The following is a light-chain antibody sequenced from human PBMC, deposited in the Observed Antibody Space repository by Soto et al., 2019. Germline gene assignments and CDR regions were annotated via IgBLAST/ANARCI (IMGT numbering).Light chain of an antibody. CDR1: QSVSSSY. V-gene: IGKV3-20*01. Sequence: DIVLTQSPGTLSLSPGDRATLSCRASQSVSSSYLAWYQQKPGQAPRLLIYGASSRATGIPDRFSGSGSGTDFTLTISRLEPEDVGMYYCQQYGSSPITFGQGTRLE. J-gene: IGKJ5*01. CDR3: QQYGSSPIT. CDR2: GAS.